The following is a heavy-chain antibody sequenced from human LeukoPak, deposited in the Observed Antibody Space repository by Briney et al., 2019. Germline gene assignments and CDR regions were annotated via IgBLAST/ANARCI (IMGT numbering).Heavy chain of an antibody. Sequence: SETLSLTCTVSGGSISSSSYYWSWIRQPPGKGLEWIGEINHSGSTNYNPSLKSRVTISVDTSKNQFSLKLSSVTAADTAVYYCARENTNSRHFDYWGQGTLVTVSS. CDR3: ARENTNSRHFDY. V-gene: IGHV4-39*07. CDR2: INHSGST. J-gene: IGHJ4*02. CDR1: GGSISSSSYY. D-gene: IGHD6-13*01.